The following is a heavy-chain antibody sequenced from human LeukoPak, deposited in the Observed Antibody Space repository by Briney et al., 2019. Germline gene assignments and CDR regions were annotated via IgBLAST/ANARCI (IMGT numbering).Heavy chain of an antibody. Sequence: PGGSLRLSCAVCGLTFSTYSMTWVRQGPGKGLEWVSSIYNSGAKIFYADSVKGRFTISRDNSKNMLYLQMNSLRVEDTAVYYCAKDVAPDSGWDLDYWGQGTLVTVSS. J-gene: IGHJ4*02. CDR2: IYNSGAKI. D-gene: IGHD6-19*01. CDR3: AKDVAPDSGWDLDY. V-gene: IGHV3-23*01. CDR1: GLTFSTYS.